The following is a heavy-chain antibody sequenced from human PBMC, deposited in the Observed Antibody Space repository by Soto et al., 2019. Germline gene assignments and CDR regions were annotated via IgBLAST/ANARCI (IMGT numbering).Heavy chain of an antibody. V-gene: IGHV5-10-1*03. CDR1: GYSFTSYW. J-gene: IGHJ4*02. D-gene: IGHD6-13*01. CDR2: IDPSDSYT. Sequence: EVQLVQSGAEVKKPGESLRISCKGSGYSFTSYWISWVRQMPGKGLEWMGRIDPSDSYTNYSPSFQGHVTISADKSISTAYLQWSSLKASDTAMYYCARIGAAAGILSNGGLDYWGQGTLVTVSS. CDR3: ARIGAAAGILSNGGLDY.